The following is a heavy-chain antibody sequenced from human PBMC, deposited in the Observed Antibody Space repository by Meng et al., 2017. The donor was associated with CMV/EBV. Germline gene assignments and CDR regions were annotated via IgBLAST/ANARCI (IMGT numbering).Heavy chain of an antibody. Sequence: LVHSGAEVKMHGASLTVSCKASGSTFTGYYMHWVRQAPGQGLEWMGWINPNSGGTNYAQKFQGRVTMTRDTSISTAYMELSRLRSDDTAVYYCARDLGDTAIYWGQGTLVTVSS. CDR2: INPNSGGT. CDR1: GSTFTGYY. J-gene: IGHJ4*02. V-gene: IGHV1-2*02. D-gene: IGHD5-18*01. CDR3: ARDLGDTAIY.